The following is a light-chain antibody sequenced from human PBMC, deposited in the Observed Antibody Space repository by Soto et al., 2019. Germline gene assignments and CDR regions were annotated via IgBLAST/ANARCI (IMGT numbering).Light chain of an antibody. CDR3: SSYTSSSTYV. Sequence: QSALAQPASVSGSPGQSITISCTGTSSDDGGYNYVSWYQQHPGKAPKLMIYEVSNRPLGVSNRFSGSKSGNTASLTISGLQAEDEADYYCSSYTSSSTYVFGTGTKFTFL. CDR1: SSDDGGYNY. V-gene: IGLV2-14*01. J-gene: IGLJ1*01. CDR2: EVS.